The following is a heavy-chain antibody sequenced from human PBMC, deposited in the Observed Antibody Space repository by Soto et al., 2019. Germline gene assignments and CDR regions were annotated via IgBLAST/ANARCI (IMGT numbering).Heavy chain of an antibody. V-gene: IGHV3-23*01. CDR2: ISDAGGST. J-gene: IGHJ6*02. CDR1: GFTFSHNA. Sequence: LRLSCAASGFTFSHNALSWVRQAPGKGLEWVSTISDAGGSTDYADSVKGRFTTSRDNAKNMVFLQMDSLRAEDTAIYYCAKVGRDYYAMDVWGQGTTVTVSS. CDR3: AKVGRDYYAMDV. D-gene: IGHD3-3*01.